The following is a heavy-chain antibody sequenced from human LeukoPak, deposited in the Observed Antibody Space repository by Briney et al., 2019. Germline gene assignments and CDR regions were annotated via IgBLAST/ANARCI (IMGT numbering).Heavy chain of an antibody. CDR1: GGTFSSYA. Sequence: ASVKVSCKASGGTFSSYAISWVRQAPGQGLEWMGWISAYNGNTNYAQKLQGRVTMTTDTSTSTAYMELRSLRSDDTAVYYCARDRNVLRFLEWLPPDYWGQGTLVTVSS. CDR2: ISAYNGNT. J-gene: IGHJ4*02. V-gene: IGHV1-18*01. D-gene: IGHD3-3*01. CDR3: ARDRNVLRFLEWLPPDY.